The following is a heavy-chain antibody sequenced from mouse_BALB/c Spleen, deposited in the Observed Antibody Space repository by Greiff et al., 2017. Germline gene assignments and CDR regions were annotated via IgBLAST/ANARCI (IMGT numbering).Heavy chain of an antibody. CDR3: ARQPSYYGNYDY. D-gene: IGHD2-1*01. V-gene: IGHV1-80*01. Sequence: QGHVKQSGAELVRPGSSVKISCKASGYAFSSYWMNWVKQRPGQGLEWIGQIYPGDGDTNYNGKFKGKATLTADKSSSTAYMQLSSLTSEDSAVYFCARQPSYYGNYDYWGQGTTLTVSS. J-gene: IGHJ2*01. CDR1: GYAFSSYW. CDR2: IYPGDGDT.